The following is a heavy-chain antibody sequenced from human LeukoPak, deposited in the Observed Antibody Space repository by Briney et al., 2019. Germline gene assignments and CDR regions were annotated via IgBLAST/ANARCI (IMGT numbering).Heavy chain of an antibody. CDR2: IYYSGST. V-gene: IGHV4-39*07. J-gene: IGHJ4*02. D-gene: IGHD4-11*01. Sequence: SETLSLTCTVSGGSISSSSYYWGWIRQPPGKGLEWIGSIYYSGSTYYNPSLKSRVTISVDTSKNQFSLKLSSVTAADTAVYFCASSSPSPYDYHLLFDYWGQGTLVTVSS. CDR3: ASSSPSPYDYHLLFDY. CDR1: GGSISSSSYY.